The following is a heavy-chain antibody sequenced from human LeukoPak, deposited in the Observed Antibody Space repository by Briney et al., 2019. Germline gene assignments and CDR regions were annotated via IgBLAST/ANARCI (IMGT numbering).Heavy chain of an antibody. J-gene: IGHJ5*02. V-gene: IGHV4-31*03. D-gene: IGHD3-10*01. Sequence: SETLSLTCTVSGGSISSGGYYWSWIRQYPGKGLEWIGYIYYSGSTYYNPSLKSRVTMSVDTPKNQFSLGLSSVTAADTAVYYCARCVGFGELLSVWFDPWGQGTLVTVSS. CDR2: IYYSGST. CDR3: ARCVGFGELLSVWFDP. CDR1: GGSISSGGYY.